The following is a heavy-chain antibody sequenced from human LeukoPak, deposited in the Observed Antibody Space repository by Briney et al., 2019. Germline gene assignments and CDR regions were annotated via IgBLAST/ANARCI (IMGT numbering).Heavy chain of an antibody. J-gene: IGHJ4*02. CDR2: IYYSGST. V-gene: IGHV4-59*01. CDR3: ASGYYDSSGYSSPPDY. D-gene: IGHD3-22*01. Sequence: KPSETLSLTCTVSGSSISSYYWSWIRQPPGKGMEWIGYIYYSGSTNYNPSLKSRVTISVDTSKNQFSLKLSSVTAADTAVYYCASGYYDSSGYSSPPDYWGQGTLVTVSS. CDR1: GSSISSYY.